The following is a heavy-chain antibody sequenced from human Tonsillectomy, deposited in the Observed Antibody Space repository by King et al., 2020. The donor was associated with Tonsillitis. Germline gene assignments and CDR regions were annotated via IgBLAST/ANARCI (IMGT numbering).Heavy chain of an antibody. Sequence: EVQLLESGGGLVQPGRSLRLSCAASGFTFDDYAMHWVRQAPGKGLEWVSGISWNSGSIGYADSVKGRFTISRDNAKNSLYLQMNSLRAEDTALYYCAKDIGIASMTTVTLFYYYGMDVWGQGTTVTVSS. CDR2: ISWNSGSI. CDR3: AKDIGIASMTTVTLFYYYGMDV. D-gene: IGHD4-11*01. V-gene: IGHV3-9*01. J-gene: IGHJ6*02. CDR1: GFTFDDYA.